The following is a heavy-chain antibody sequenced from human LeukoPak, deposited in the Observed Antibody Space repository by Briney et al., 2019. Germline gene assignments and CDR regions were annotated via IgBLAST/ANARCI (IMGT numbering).Heavy chain of an antibody. CDR2: ISYSGST. CDR3: AREGPFGGPNWFDP. J-gene: IGHJ5*02. D-gene: IGHD3-10*01. CDR1: GGSFSGYY. V-gene: IGHV4-59*01. Sequence: SETLSLTCAVYGGSFSGYYWSWIRQPPGKGLEWIGYISYSGSTNYNSSLKSRVTISLDTSKNQFSLKLNSLTAADTAVYYCAREGPFGGPNWFDPWGQGTLVTVSS.